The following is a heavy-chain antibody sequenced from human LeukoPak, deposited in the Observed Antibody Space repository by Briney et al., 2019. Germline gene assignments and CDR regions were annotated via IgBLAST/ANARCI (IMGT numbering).Heavy chain of an antibody. Sequence: ASVKVSCKASGYTFTSYYMHWVRQAPGQGLEWMGIINPSGGGTSFAQRFQGRVTMTRDTSTSTVYMELSSLTSEDTAVYYCAIAAAAFDYWGQGTLVTVSS. V-gene: IGHV1-46*01. CDR3: AIAAAAFDY. CDR2: INPSGGGT. CDR1: GYTFTSYY. J-gene: IGHJ4*02. D-gene: IGHD6-13*01.